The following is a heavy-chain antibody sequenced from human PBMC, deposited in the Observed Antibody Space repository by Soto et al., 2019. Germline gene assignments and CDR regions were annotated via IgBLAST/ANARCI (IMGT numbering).Heavy chain of an antibody. J-gene: IGHJ6*03. D-gene: IGHD2-15*01. Sequence: SETLSLTCTVSGGSISSSSYYWGWIRQPPGKGLEWIGSIYYSGSTYYNPSLKSRVTISIDTSKNQFSLKLSSVTAADTAVYYCARLKVPGMVAAKDYYYYYMDVWGKGTTVTVSS. CDR3: ARLKVPGMVAAKDYYYYYMDV. CDR1: GGSISSSSYY. V-gene: IGHV4-39*01. CDR2: IYYSGST.